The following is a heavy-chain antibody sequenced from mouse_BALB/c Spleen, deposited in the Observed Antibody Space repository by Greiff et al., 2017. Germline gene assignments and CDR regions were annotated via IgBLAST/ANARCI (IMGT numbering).Heavy chain of an antibody. V-gene: IGHV5-17*02. D-gene: IGHD1-1*01. J-gene: IGHJ4*01. Sequence: EVHLVESGGGLVQPGGSRKLSCAASGFTFSSFGMHWVRQAPEKGLEWVAYISSGSSTIYYADTVKGRFTISRDNPKNTLFLQMTSLRSEDTAMYYCARSNYYGSSPYAMDYWGQGTSVTVSS. CDR3: ARSNYYGSSPYAMDY. CDR1: GFTFSSFG. CDR2: ISSGSSTI.